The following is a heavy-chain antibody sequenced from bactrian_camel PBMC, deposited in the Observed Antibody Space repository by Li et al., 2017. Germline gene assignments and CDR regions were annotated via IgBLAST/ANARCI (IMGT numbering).Heavy chain of an antibody. Sequence: VQLVESGGGLGEPGGSLRLSCEASGFTFSRSEMGWARQTPGKGLEWASTINSGGGTSYADSVKGRFTVSRDNAKNTLYLQMISLRPEDTAMYYCAAARIGFPSLAQYLYNYWGPGTQVTVS. CDR2: INSGGGT. CDR1: GFTFSRSE. CDR3: AAARIGFPSLAQYLYNY. D-gene: IGHD5*01. V-gene: IGHV3S40*01. J-gene: IGHJ4*01.